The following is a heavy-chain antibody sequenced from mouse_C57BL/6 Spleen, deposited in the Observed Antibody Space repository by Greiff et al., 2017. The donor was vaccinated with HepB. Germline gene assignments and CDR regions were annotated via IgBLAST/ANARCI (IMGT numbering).Heavy chain of an antibody. V-gene: IGHV1-74*01. D-gene: IGHD2-1*01. CDR1: GYTFPSYW. CDR3: AMSDYGNYVAY. Sequence: VQLQQPGAELVKPGASVKVSCKASGYTFPSYWMHWVKQRPGPGLEWIGRIHPSDSDTNNNQKIKGEATLTGDKSSSTAYMQLSSLTSEDSAVYYCAMSDYGNYVAYWGQGTLVTVSA. CDR2: IHPSDSDT. J-gene: IGHJ3*01.